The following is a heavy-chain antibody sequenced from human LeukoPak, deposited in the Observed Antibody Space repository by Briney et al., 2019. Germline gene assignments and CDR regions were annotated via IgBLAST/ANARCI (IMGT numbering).Heavy chain of an antibody. CDR3: ARGFRDTAMFLDY. Sequence: PGGSLRLSCAASGFTSSSYEMNWVRQAPGKGLEWISAISGSSSNVYYAASVRGRFTISRDNAENSLYLQLNTMRAEDTAVYYCARGFRDTAMFLDYWGQGTLVTVSS. CDR1: GFTSSSYE. CDR2: ISGSSSNV. J-gene: IGHJ4*02. D-gene: IGHD5-18*01. V-gene: IGHV3-48*03.